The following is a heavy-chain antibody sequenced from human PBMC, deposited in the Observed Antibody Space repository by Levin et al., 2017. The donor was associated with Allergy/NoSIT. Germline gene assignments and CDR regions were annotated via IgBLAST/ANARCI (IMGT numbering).Heavy chain of an antibody. D-gene: IGHD1-14*01. CDR3: ARDSGKYFDY. J-gene: IGHJ4*02. CDR1: GFTFSSYN. V-gene: IGHV3-48*01. CDR2: ISSSSSTI. Sequence: WGSLRLSCAASGFTFSSYNMNWVRQAPGKGLEWVSYISSSSSTIYYADSVKGRFTISRDNAKNSLYLQMNSLRVEDTAVYYCARDSGKYFDYWGQGILVTVSS.